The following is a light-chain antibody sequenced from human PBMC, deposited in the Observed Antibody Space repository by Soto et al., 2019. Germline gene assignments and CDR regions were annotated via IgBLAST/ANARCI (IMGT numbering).Light chain of an antibody. CDR3: QHYGNFPPWT. Sequence: EIVLTQSPGTLSLSPGERATLSCRAGQSVSASYYLAWYQQKPGQAPRLLIYGASTRATGIPDRFSGSGSGTDFTLTISRLEPEDFAVYYCQHYGNFPPWTFGQGTKVEI. CDR2: GAS. V-gene: IGKV3-20*01. CDR1: QSVSASYY. J-gene: IGKJ1*01.